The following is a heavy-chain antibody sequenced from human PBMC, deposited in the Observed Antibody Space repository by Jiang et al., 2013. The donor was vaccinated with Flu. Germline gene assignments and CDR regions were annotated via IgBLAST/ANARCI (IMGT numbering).Heavy chain of an antibody. D-gene: IGHD5-18*01. CDR3: ARSEDESWIQLWSGPNWFDP. Sequence: SGSGLVKPSETLSLTCAVSGYSISSGYYWGWIRQPPGKGLEWIGSIYHSGSTYYNPSLKSRVTISVDTSKNQFSLKLSSVTAADTAVYYCARSEDESWIQLWSGPNWFDPWGQGTLVTGLL. J-gene: IGHJ5*02. CDR1: GYSISSGYY. CDR2: IYHSGST. V-gene: IGHV4-38-2*01.